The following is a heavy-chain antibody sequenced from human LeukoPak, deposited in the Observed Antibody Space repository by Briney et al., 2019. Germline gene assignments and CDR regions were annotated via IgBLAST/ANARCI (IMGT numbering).Heavy chain of an antibody. CDR3: ARDEPLMGELRALDYYYYGMDV. D-gene: IGHD3-16*01. V-gene: IGHV1-18*01. CDR1: GYTFTSYG. CDR2: ISAYNGNT. J-gene: IGHJ6*02. Sequence: ASVKVSCKASGYTFTSYGISWVRQAPGQGLEWMGWISAYNGNTNYAQKLQGRVTMTTDTSMSTAYMELRSLRSDDTAVYYCARDEPLMGELRALDYYYYGMDVWGQGTTVTVSS.